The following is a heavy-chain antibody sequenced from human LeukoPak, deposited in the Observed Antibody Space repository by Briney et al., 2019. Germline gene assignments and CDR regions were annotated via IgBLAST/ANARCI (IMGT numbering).Heavy chain of an antibody. D-gene: IGHD6-19*01. J-gene: IGHJ4*02. CDR2: IYYSGST. Sequence: SETLSLTCTVSGGSISSYYWSRIRQPPGKGLEWIGYIYYSGSTNYSPSLKSRVTISVDTSKNQFSLKLSSATAADTAVYYCARDLSSGWPYYFDYWGQGTLVTVSS. CDR1: GGSISSYY. CDR3: ARDLSSGWPYYFDY. V-gene: IGHV4-59*12.